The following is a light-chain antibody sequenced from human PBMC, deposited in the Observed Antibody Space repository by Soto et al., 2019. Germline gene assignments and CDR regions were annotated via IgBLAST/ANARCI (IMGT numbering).Light chain of an antibody. Sequence: DIQMTQSPSTLSASVGDRVTITCRASQTITSWLAWYQQKPGKVPNLLISDASALQSGVPSRFSGSGSGTEFTLTISSLQPDDFATYYCQQYNSYPLTFGGGTKLDI. V-gene: IGKV1-5*01. CDR1: QTITSW. CDR2: DAS. CDR3: QQYNSYPLT. J-gene: IGKJ4*01.